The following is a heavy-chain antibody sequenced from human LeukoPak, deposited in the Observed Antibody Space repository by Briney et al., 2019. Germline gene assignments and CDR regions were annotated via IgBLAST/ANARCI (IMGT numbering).Heavy chain of an antibody. V-gene: IGHV4-39*01. CDR1: GGSISSSSYY. Sequence: SETLSLTCTVSGGSISSSSYYWGWIRQPPGKGLEWIGSIYYSGSTYYNPSLKSRVTISVDTSKNQFSLKLRSVTAADTAVYYCARHEVIVGATGGDFDWFDPGGQGTLVTVSS. J-gene: IGHJ5*02. D-gene: IGHD1-26*01. CDR3: ARHEVIVGATGGDFDWFDP. CDR2: IYYSGST.